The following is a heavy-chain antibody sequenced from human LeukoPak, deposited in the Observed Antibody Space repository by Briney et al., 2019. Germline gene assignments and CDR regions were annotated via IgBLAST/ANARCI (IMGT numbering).Heavy chain of an antibody. CDR3: ASDSFLIAVAGTGFDY. CDR1: GYTFTGYY. J-gene: IGHJ4*02. D-gene: IGHD6-19*01. V-gene: IGHV1-2*02. CDR2: INPNSGGT. Sequence: GASVKVSCKASGYTFTGYYMHWVRQAPGQGLEWMGWINPNSGGTNYAQKFQGRVTMTRDTSISTAYMELSRLRSDDTAVYYCASDSFLIAVAGTGFDYWGQGTLVTVSS.